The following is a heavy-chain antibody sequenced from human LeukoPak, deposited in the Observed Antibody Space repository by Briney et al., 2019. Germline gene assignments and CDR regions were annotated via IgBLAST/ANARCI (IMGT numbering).Heavy chain of an antibody. CDR3: ARGKNSGSYPYGMDV. J-gene: IGHJ6*02. D-gene: IGHD1-26*01. Sequence: GGSLRLSCAASGFTFSSYAMHWVRQAPGKGLEWLAVISYDGSNKYYADSVKGRFTISRDNSKNTLYLQMNSLRAEDTAVYYCARGKNSGSYPYGMDVWGQGTTVTVSS. CDR1: GFTFSSYA. V-gene: IGHV3-30-3*01. CDR2: ISYDGSNK.